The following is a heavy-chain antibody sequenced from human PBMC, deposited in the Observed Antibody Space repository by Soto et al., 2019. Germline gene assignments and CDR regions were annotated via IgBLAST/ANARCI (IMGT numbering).Heavy chain of an antibody. V-gene: IGHV4-59*01. CDR2: ISYSGNT. CDR3: ARVLSGSSLFDY. J-gene: IGHJ4*02. D-gene: IGHD1-26*01. CDR1: GGSISSDY. Sequence: SETLSLTCTVSGGSISSDYWSWIRQPPGKGLEWIGYISYSGNTNYNPSLKSLVTISVDTSKKQFSLKLRSVTAADTAVYYRARVLSGSSLFDYWGQGMLVTVSS.